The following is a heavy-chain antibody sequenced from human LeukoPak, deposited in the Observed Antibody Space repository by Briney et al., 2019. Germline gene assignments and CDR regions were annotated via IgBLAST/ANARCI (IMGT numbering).Heavy chain of an antibody. J-gene: IGHJ4*02. Sequence: SETLSLTCTVSGGSISSSDYYWGWIRQPPGKGLEWIAGIYYSGTTYYNPSLKSRVTISVDTSKNQFSLKLSSVTAADTAVYYCARLGEYSYKDWGQGTLVTVSS. V-gene: IGHV4-39*07. CDR2: IYYSGTT. CDR1: GGSISSSDYY. D-gene: IGHD5-18*01. CDR3: ARLGEYSYKD.